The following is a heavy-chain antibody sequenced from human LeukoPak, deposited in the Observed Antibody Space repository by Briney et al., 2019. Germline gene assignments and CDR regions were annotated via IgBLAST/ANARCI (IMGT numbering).Heavy chain of an antibody. CDR3: AREPCTNGVCYGYFDY. CDR2: IIPIFGTA. D-gene: IGHD2-8*01. V-gene: IGHV1-69*13. Sequence: ASVKVSCKAPGGTFISYAISWVRQAPGQGLEWMGGIIPIFGTANYAQKFQGRVTITADESTSTAYMELSSLRSEDTAVYYCAREPCTNGVCYGYFDYWGQGTLVTVSS. J-gene: IGHJ4*02. CDR1: GGTFISYA.